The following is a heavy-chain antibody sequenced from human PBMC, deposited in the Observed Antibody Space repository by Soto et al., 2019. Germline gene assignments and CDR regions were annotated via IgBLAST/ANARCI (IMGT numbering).Heavy chain of an antibody. J-gene: IGHJ4*02. V-gene: IGHV3-9*01. Sequence: GGSLRLSCAASGFTFDDYAMHWVRQAPGKGLEWVSGISWNSGSIGYADSVKGRFTISRDNAKNSLYLQMNSLRAEDTALYYCAKDKSSSWLYYFDYWGQGTLVTVSS. CDR2: ISWNSGSI. CDR1: GFTFDDYA. D-gene: IGHD6-13*01. CDR3: AKDKSSSWLYYFDY.